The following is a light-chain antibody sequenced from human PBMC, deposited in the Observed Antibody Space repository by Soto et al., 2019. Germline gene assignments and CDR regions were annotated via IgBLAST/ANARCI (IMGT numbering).Light chain of an antibody. V-gene: IGKV1-12*01. J-gene: IGKJ5*01. Sequence: DIQMTQSPSSVSASVGDRVTITCRASQDIGSWLAWYQQKPGKAPDLLIYGASSLQSGVPSRFYGSGSGTDFTLTISSLPPEDFATYYCQQGGSFPITFGQGTRLEIK. CDR2: GAS. CDR1: QDIGSW. CDR3: QQGGSFPIT.